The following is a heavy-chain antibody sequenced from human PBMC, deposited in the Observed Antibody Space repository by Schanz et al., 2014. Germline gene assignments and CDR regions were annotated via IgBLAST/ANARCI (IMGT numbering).Heavy chain of an antibody. J-gene: IGHJ3*02. CDR3: VRNRDSSGYYYVAAFDI. V-gene: IGHV1-69*09. Sequence: QGQLVQSGAEVKKPGSSVKVSCKAPGNTFTYRYLHWVRQAPGQALEWMGRIIPIVGMANYAQKFQGRVTITADKSTSTAYMELRSLRSEDTAIYYCVRNRDSSGYYYVAAFDIWGQGTMVTVSS. CDR1: GNTFTYRY. CDR2: IIPIVGMA. D-gene: IGHD3-22*01.